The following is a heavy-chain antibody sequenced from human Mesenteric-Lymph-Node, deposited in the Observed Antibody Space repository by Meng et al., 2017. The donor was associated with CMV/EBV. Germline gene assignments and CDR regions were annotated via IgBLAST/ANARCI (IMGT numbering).Heavy chain of an antibody. V-gene: IGHV3-23*01. J-gene: IGHJ6*02. CDR2: ISGSGGST. CDR1: GFTFSSYA. D-gene: IGHD2-2*02. Sequence: GESLKISCAASGFTFSSYAMSWVRQAPGKGLEWVSAISGSGGSTYYADSVKGRFTISRDNSKNTLYLQMNSLRAEDTAVYYCARDGEYCSSTSCYTHYYGMDVWGQGTTVTVSS. CDR3: ARDGEYCSSTSCYTHYYGMDV.